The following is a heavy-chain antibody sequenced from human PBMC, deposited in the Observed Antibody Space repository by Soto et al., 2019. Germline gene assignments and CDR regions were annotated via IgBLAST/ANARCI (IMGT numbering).Heavy chain of an antibody. V-gene: IGHV4-34*01. CDR2: INHSGST. CDR3: ARHFCSSSWYCNWFDP. J-gene: IGHJ5*02. Sequence: SETLSLTCAVYGGSFSGYYWSWIRQPPGKGLEWIGEINHSGSTNYNPSLKSRVTISVDTSKNQFSLKLSSVTAADTAVYYCARHFCSSSWYCNWFDPWGQGTLVTVSS. D-gene: IGHD6-13*01. CDR1: GGSFSGYY.